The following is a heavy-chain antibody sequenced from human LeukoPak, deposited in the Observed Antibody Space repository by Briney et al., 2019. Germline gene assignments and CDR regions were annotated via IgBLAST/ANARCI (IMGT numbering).Heavy chain of an antibody. V-gene: IGHV1-24*01. Sequence: ASVKVSCKVSGYTLTELSMHWVRQAPGKGLEWMGGFDPEDGETIYAQKFQGRVTMTEDTSTDTAYMELSSLRSEDTAEYYCATGIRFLEWSPRVWGQGTLVTVSS. CDR1: GYTLTELS. J-gene: IGHJ4*02. CDR2: FDPEDGET. CDR3: ATGIRFLEWSPRV. D-gene: IGHD3-3*01.